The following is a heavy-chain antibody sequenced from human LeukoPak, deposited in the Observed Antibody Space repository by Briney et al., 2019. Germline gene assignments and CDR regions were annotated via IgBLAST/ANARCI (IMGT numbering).Heavy chain of an antibody. J-gene: IGHJ6*04. CDR1: GCTFSSYA. D-gene: IGHD6-13*01. Sequence: GGSLRLSCADSGCTFSSYAMSWVRQAPGKGLEWVSAISGSGGSTYYADSVKGRFTISRDNSKNTLYLQMNSLRAEDTAVYYCAKDISSSSWYLASMDVWGKGTTVTVSS. CDR2: ISGSGGST. CDR3: AKDISSSSWYLASMDV. V-gene: IGHV3-23*01.